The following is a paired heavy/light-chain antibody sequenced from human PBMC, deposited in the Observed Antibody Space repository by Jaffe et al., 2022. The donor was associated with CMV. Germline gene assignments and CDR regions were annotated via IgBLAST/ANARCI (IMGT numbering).Light chain of an antibody. CDR1: VLAKKY. J-gene: IGLJ1*01. Sequence: SYELTQPSSVSVSPGQTARITCSGDVLAKKYARWFQQKPGQAPVLVIYKDSERPSGIPERFSGSSSGTTVTLTISGAQVEDEADYYCYSAADNNRGYVFGTGTKVTVL. CDR3: YSAADNNRGYV. CDR2: KDS. V-gene: IGLV3-27*01.
Heavy chain of an antibody. J-gene: IGHJ6*02. V-gene: IGHV1-18*01. Sequence: QVQLVQSGAEVKKPGASVKVSCKASGYTFTSYGISWVRQAPGQGLEWMGWISAYNGNTNYAQKLQGRVTMTTDTSTSTAYMELRSLRSDDTAVYYCAREGERFGIQGSTYSSSSGLGYYYYGMDVWGQGTTVTVSS. CDR3: AREGERFGIQGSTYSSSSGLGYYYYGMDV. D-gene: IGHD6-6*01. CDR2: ISAYNGNT. CDR1: GYTFTSYG.